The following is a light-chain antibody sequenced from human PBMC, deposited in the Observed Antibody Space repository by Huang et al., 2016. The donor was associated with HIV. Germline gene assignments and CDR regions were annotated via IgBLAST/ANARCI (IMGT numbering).Light chain of an antibody. CDR1: QGISNY. Sequence: DIQMTQSPSSLPTSIGDRVTITCRASQGISNYLAWYQQNQGKVPKLLIYGASTLQSSVPSRFSGSGSGTDFTLTISSLQPEDVATYYCQEYYSAPYTFGQGTKLEIK. CDR2: GAS. V-gene: IGKV1-27*01. J-gene: IGKJ2*01. CDR3: QEYYSAPYT.